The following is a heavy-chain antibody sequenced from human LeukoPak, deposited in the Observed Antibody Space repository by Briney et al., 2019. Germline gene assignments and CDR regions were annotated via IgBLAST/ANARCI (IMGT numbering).Heavy chain of an antibody. CDR1: GGSLSSYY. D-gene: IGHD3-10*01. V-gene: IGHV4-59*07. J-gene: IGHJ4*02. Sequence: SDTLSLTCTVSGGSLSSYYWSWIRQPPGKGLEWIGYIYYSGSAKYNPSLKSRVTISVDTSKNQFSLKLSSVTAGDTAVYYCAKRLWGSGSYVDDWGQGTLVTVSS. CDR2: IYYSGSA. CDR3: AKRLWGSGSYVDD.